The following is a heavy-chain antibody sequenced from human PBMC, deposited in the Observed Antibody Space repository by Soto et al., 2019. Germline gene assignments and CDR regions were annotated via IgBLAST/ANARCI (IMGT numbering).Heavy chain of an antibody. Sequence: EVQLVESGGDLVQPGGSLRLSCAASGFTFSSYWMAWVRQSPEKGLEWVASMNQHGSDIQYVDSVKGRFTISRDNTRDLLYLQMNNLRAEDTAIYYCATDTYCPATCYRGHGNWGRGTLVTVSS. CDR2: MNQHGSDI. D-gene: IGHD2-8*02. V-gene: IGHV3-7*01. CDR3: ATDTYCPATCYRGHGN. CDR1: GFTFSSYW. J-gene: IGHJ4*02.